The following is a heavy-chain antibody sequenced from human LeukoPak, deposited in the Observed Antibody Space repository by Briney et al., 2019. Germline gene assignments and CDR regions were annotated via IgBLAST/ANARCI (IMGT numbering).Heavy chain of an antibody. CDR1: GFTFSSYA. CDR2: IRGSGGST. D-gene: IGHD1/OR15-1a*01. V-gene: IGHV3-23*01. CDR3: AKDFLTTISPGFDY. Sequence: GGSLRLSCAASGFTFSSYAMSWVRHAPGKGLEWVSAIRGSGGSTYYADSVKGRFTISRDNSKNTLYLQMNSLRAEDTAVYYCAKDFLTTISPGFDYWGQGTLVTVSS. J-gene: IGHJ4*02.